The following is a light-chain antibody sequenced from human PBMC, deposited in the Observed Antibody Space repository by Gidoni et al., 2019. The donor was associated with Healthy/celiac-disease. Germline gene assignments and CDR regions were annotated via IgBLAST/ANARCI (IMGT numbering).Light chain of an antibody. CDR1: QDISNY. J-gene: IGKJ5*01. V-gene: IGKV1-33*01. CDR3: QQYDNLLIT. CDR2: DAS. Sequence: DIQMTQSPSSLSASVGDRVTITCQASQDISNYLNWYQQKPGQAPKRLIYDASNLETGVPSRFSGSGSGTDFTFTISSLQPEDIATYYCQQYDNLLITFGQGTRLEIK.